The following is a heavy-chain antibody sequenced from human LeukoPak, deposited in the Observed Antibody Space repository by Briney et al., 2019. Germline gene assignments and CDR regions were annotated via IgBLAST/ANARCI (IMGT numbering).Heavy chain of an antibody. CDR1: GFIFSNFS. CDR2: ISSSGRYI. Sequence: GGSLRLSCAASGFIFSNFSLNWVRQAPGKGLEWVSSISSSGRYIYYADSVKGRFTISRDNTKNSLSLQMNSLRAEDTAVYYCARRANVLRGYNWFDPWGQGTLVTVSS. CDR3: ARRANVLRGYNWFDP. D-gene: IGHD2-8*01. V-gene: IGHV3-21*01. J-gene: IGHJ5*02.